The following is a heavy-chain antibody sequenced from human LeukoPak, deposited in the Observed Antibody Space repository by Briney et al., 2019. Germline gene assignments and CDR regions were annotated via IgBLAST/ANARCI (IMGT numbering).Heavy chain of an antibody. V-gene: IGHV4-34*12. CDR2: IIHCRST. Sequence: PSETLSLTCAVYGGSFSSYYWSWMRQPPPGGREGCGEIIHCRSTNYNTPPQSRVTITVEATKNKFSLKLSSAAAADTAVLYCARDCHLFPPREFWSGYSRDAFVSWGERTMVTDSS. CDR3: ARDCHLFPPREFWSGYSRDAFVS. J-gene: IGHJ3*02. CDR1: GGSFSSYY. D-gene: IGHD3-3*01.